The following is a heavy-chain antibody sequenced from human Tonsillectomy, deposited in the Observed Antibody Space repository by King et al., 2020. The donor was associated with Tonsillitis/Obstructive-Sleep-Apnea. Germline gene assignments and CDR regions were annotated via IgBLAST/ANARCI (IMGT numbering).Heavy chain of an antibody. CDR1: GYSFTTCW. D-gene: IGHD2-15*01. CDR3: ARLERRVAAKAFDI. CDR2: IYPGDSDT. Sequence: VQLVESGAEVKKPGESLKISCKASGYSFTTCWIGWVRQMPGKGLEWMGFIYPGDSDTRYSPSFQGQVTISADKSISTAYMQWSSLKASDTAMYYCARLERRVAAKAFDIWGQGTMVTVSS. J-gene: IGHJ3*02. V-gene: IGHV5-51*01.